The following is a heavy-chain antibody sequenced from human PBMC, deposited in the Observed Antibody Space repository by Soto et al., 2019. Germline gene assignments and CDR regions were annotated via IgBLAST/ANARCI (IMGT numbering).Heavy chain of an antibody. V-gene: IGHV3-30*18. D-gene: IGHD3-3*01. CDR2: ISYDGSNK. CDR1: GFTFSSHG. J-gene: IGHJ4*02. CDR3: AKGRLSGYYYAAVFDY. Sequence: VQLVESGGGLVQPGGSLRVSCAASGFTFSSHGMHWVRQAPGKGLEWVAVISYDGSNKYYADSVKGRFTISRDNSKNTLYLQMNTLRAEDTAVYYCAKGRLSGYYYAAVFDYWGQGTLVTVSS.